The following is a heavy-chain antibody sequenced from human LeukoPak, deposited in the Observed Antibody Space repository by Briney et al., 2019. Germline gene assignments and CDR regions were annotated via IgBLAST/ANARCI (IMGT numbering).Heavy chain of an antibody. Sequence: GGWVSLSCASCGFTYSNARMSGVGQPPGKGVEWVGRMKRKADGGTTDYAATVTGRLTISRDDSNNTLYLQMNSLKTENTAVYYCTTDLFHSWNYDTFGYWGQGTLVTVSS. J-gene: IGHJ4*02. V-gene: IGHV3-15*01. CDR3: TTDLFHSWNYDTFGY. D-gene: IGHD1-7*01. CDR2: MKRKADGGTT. CDR1: GFTYSNAR.